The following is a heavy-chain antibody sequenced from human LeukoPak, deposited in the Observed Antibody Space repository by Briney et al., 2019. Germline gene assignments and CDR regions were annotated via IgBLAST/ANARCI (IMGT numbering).Heavy chain of an antibody. CDR1: GFTFDSYA. CDR3: ASSSGYYYEGPLDY. CDR2: ISYDGSNK. J-gene: IGHJ4*02. Sequence: PGGSLRLSCAASGFTFDSYAMHWVRQAPGKGLEWVAVISYDGSNKYYADSVKGRFTISRDNSKNALYLQMNSLRAEDTAVYYCASSSGYYYEGPLDYWGQGTLVTVSS. D-gene: IGHD3-22*01. V-gene: IGHV3-30-3*01.